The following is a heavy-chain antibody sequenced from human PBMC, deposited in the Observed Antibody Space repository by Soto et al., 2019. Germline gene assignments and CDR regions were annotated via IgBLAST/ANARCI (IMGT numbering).Heavy chain of an antibody. V-gene: IGHV3-23*01. J-gene: IGHJ6*02. D-gene: IGHD6-13*01. Sequence: GGSLRLSCVASGFTFSSHAMSWVRQAPGKGLEWVSAISGSGGSTYYADSVKGRFTISRDNSKNTLYLQMNSLRAEDTAVYYCAKDRTAAAGKLRSYYYGMDVWGQGTTVTVSS. CDR1: GFTFSSHA. CDR2: ISGSGGST. CDR3: AKDRTAAAGKLRSYYYGMDV.